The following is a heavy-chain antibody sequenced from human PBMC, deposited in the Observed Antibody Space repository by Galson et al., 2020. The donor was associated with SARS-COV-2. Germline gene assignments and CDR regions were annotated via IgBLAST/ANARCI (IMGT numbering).Heavy chain of an antibody. V-gene: IGHV6-1*01. CDR3: ARDQPGAFAI. Sequence: SETLSLPCAISGDSVSSSSAAWNWIRQSPSRGLEWLGRAYYRSRWYIDYAVSVRSRITFSPDTSKNQFSLQLNSVTPEDTAVYYCARDQPGAFAIWGQGTMVTVSS. CDR2: AYYRSRWYI. D-gene: IGHD2-2*01. CDR1: GDSVSSSSAA. J-gene: IGHJ3*02.